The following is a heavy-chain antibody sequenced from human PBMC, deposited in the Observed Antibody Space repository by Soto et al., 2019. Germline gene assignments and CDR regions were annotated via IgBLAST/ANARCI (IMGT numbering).Heavy chain of an antibody. J-gene: IGHJ4*02. V-gene: IGHV3-74*01. CDR2: INSDGSRI. Sequence: PGGSLRLSCAASGFTFSNYWMYWVRQAPGKGLVWVSRINSDGSRITHADFVKGRFTISRDNANNTLFLQMNTLRAEDTAVYYCAGGLYDNSVGVVGYWGQGTLVTVPQ. CDR1: GFTFSNYW. D-gene: IGHD3-22*01. CDR3: AGGLYDNSVGVVGY.